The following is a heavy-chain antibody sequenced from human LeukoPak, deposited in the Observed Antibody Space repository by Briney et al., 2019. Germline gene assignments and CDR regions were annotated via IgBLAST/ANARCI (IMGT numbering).Heavy chain of an antibody. Sequence: ASVKVSCKASGYTFSGYYIHWVRQSPGQGLERMGWINPNSGGTNYAQKFQGRVTMTRETSISTAYMELSRLRSDDTAVYYCAREREAAAGRGFDYWGQGTLVTVSS. D-gene: IGHD6-13*01. V-gene: IGHV1-2*02. CDR2: INPNSGGT. CDR3: AREREAAAGRGFDY. CDR1: GYTFSGYY. J-gene: IGHJ4*02.